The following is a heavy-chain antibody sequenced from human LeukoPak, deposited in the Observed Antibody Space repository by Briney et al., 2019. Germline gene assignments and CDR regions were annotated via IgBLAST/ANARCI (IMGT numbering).Heavy chain of an antibody. V-gene: IGHV4-34*01. J-gene: IGHJ3*02. CDR3: ARYQRITMISDAFDI. CDR2: INHSGGT. D-gene: IGHD3-22*01. Sequence: PSETLSLTCAVYGGSFSGYSWNWIRQPPVKGLEWIGEINHSGGTNYNPSLKSRVTISVDTSKKQFSLKLSSVTAADTAVYYCARYQRITMISDAFDIWGQGIMVTVSS. CDR1: GGSFSGYS.